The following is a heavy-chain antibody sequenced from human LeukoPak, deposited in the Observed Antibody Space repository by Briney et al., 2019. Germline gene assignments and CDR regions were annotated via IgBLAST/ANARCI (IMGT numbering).Heavy chain of an antibody. Sequence: SETLSLTCTVSGGSISSGDYYWSWIRQPPGKGLEWIGYIYYSGSTYYNPSLKSRVTISVDTSKNQFSLKLSSVTAADTAVYYCARTRGPMAANYYFDYWGQGTLVTVSS. CDR1: GGSISSGDYY. CDR3: ARTRGPMAANYYFDY. CDR2: IYYSGST. J-gene: IGHJ4*02. V-gene: IGHV4-30-4*01. D-gene: IGHD6-25*01.